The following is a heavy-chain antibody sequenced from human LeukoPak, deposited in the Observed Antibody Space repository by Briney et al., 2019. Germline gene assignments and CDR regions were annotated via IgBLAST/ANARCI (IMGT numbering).Heavy chain of an antibody. J-gene: IGHJ6*02. V-gene: IGHV3-30*03. CDR3: ARENYDILTGPPSNYYGMDV. Sequence: GGSLRLSCAASGFTFSSYGMHWVRQAPGKGLEWVAVISYDGSNKYYADSVKGRFTISRDNSKNTLYLQMNSLRAEDTAVYYCARENYDILTGPPSNYYGMDVWGQGTTVTVSS. CDR2: ISYDGSNK. D-gene: IGHD3-9*01. CDR1: GFTFSSYG.